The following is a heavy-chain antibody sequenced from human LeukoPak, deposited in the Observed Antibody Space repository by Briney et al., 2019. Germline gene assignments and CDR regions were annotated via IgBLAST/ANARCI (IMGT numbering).Heavy chain of an antibody. J-gene: IGHJ4*02. Sequence: GGSLRLSCAASGFTFSSYAMSWVRQAPGKGLEWVSAISGSGGSTYYADSVKGRFTISRDNSKNTLYLQMNSLRAEDTAVYYCGKDPGRYYDSSGYPIWGQGTLVTVSS. CDR2: ISGSGGST. D-gene: IGHD3-22*01. CDR3: GKDPGRYYDSSGYPI. V-gene: IGHV3-23*01. CDR1: GFTFSSYA.